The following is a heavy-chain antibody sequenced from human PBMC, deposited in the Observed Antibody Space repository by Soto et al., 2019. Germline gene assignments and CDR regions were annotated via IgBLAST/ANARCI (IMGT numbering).Heavy chain of an antibody. J-gene: IGHJ3*02. Sequence: GQALKVCWTGSGYRFTSDWIGWLRQMPGKGLEWMGIIYPGDSDTRYSPSFQGQVTISAVKSISTAYLQWSSLKASDTAMYYCARPDYGDYTGYAFDIWGQGTMVTVSS. CDR3: ARPDYGDYTGYAFDI. CDR1: GYRFTSDW. D-gene: IGHD4-17*01. CDR2: IYPGDSDT. V-gene: IGHV5-51*01.